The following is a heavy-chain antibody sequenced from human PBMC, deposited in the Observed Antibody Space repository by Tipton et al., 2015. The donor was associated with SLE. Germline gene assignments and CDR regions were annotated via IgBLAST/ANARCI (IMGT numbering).Heavy chain of an antibody. Sequence: TLSLTCTVSGGSISSYYWSWIRQPPGKGLEWIGSIYYSGSTYYNPSLKSRVTISVDTSKNQFSLKLSSVTAADTAVYYCARGERQWLVQDYYMDVWGKGTTVTVSS. CDR2: IYYSGST. CDR1: GGSISSYY. V-gene: IGHV4-59*01. D-gene: IGHD6-19*01. J-gene: IGHJ6*03. CDR3: ARGERQWLVQDYYMDV.